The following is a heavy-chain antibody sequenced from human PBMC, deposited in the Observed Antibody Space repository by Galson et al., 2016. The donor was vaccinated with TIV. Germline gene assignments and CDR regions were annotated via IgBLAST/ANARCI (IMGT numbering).Heavy chain of an antibody. CDR2: IYGGGGT. J-gene: IGHJ6*02. Sequence: SLRLSCAASGFSISSNYMNWVRQAPGKGLEWVSFIYGGGGTDYADPVRGRFTISRDDSKNTLYLQMNSLRTEDTAVYYCARDRLLSMTPVTTGYGMDVWGQGTTVTVSS. V-gene: IGHV3-66*02. CDR3: ARDRLLSMTPVTTGYGMDV. D-gene: IGHD4-17*01. CDR1: GFSISSNY.